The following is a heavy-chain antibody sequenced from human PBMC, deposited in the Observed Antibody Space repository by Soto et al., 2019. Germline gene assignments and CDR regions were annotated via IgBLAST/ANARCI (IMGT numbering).Heavy chain of an antibody. J-gene: IGHJ4*02. D-gene: IGHD1-7*01. CDR1: GGSFTSNNW. CDR3: ARRDPGTSVDY. V-gene: IGHV4-4*02. CDR2: IYRTGST. Sequence: QVQLQESGPGLVKPSGTLSLTCAVSGGSFTSNNWWTWVREPPGQGLEWIGKIYRTGSTNYNPSLKSRVTIYLYKSENQFSLKVPSLTAADTAVYYCARRDPGTSVDYWGQGTLVTVSS.